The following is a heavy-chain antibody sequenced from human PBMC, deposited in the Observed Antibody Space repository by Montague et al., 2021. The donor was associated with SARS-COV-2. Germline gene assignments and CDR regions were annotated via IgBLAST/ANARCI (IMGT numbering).Heavy chain of an antibody. CDR1: GGSISNYY. J-gene: IGHJ4*02. D-gene: IGHD2-15*01. CDR3: ARDYSHCSGGSCVFDY. Sequence: SETLSLTCTVSGGSISNYYRSWIRQPAGKGLEWIGRIYSSGSTNSNPSLKSRISMSVDTSKNQFSLKLSSVTAADTAIYYCARDYSHCSGGSCVFDYWGQGILVTVSS. CDR2: IYSSGST. V-gene: IGHV4-4*07.